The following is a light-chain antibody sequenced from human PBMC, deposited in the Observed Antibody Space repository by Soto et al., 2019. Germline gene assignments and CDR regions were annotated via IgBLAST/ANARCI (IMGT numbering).Light chain of an antibody. CDR2: DAS. Sequence: IVLTQSPGTLSLSPGESATLSCRASQSITTYLAWYQQKPGQAPRLLIYDASIRATGIPARFSGSGSGTDFTLTISSLEPEDFAVYYCQQRNTWPPLTFGGGTKVEI. CDR1: QSITTY. V-gene: IGKV3-11*01. CDR3: QQRNTWPPLT. J-gene: IGKJ4*01.